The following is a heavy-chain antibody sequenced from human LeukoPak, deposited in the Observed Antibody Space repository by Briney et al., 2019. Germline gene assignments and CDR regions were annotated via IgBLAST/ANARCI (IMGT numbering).Heavy chain of an antibody. CDR2: IYYSGST. Sequence: SETLSLTCTVSGGSISSYYWSWIRQPPGKGLEWIGYIYYSGSTNHNPSLKSRVTISVDTSKNQFSLKLSFVTAADTAVYFCARVEMDGGSGLRSAFDIWGQGTMVTVSS. D-gene: IGHD3-10*01. CDR1: GGSISSYY. V-gene: IGHV4-59*01. CDR3: ARVEMDGGSGLRSAFDI. J-gene: IGHJ3*02.